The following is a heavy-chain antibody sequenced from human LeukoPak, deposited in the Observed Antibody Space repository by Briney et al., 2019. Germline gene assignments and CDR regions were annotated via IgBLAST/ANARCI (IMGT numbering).Heavy chain of an antibody. Sequence: SQTLSLTCTVSGGSISSGGYYWSWIRQHPGKGLEWIGYIYYSGSTYDNPSLKSRVTISVDTSKNQFSLKLSSVTAADTAVYYCARGGPRPTTDNWFDPWGQGTLVTVSS. CDR2: IYYSGST. J-gene: IGHJ5*02. CDR1: GGSISSGGYY. D-gene: IGHD4-11*01. V-gene: IGHV4-31*03. CDR3: ARGGPRPTTDNWFDP.